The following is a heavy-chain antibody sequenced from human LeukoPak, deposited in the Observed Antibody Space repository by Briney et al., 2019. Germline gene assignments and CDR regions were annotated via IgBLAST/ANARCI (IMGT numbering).Heavy chain of an antibody. V-gene: IGHV4-59*12. CDR1: GGSIRDYY. CDR2: IYHSGKT. D-gene: IGHD6-13*01. CDR3: AREQQGAFDY. J-gene: IGHJ4*02. Sequence: SETLSLTCTVSGGSIRDYYWSWIRKPPGKGLEWIGYIYHSGKTDYNPSLKSRVTISVDTSTNQFSLKLSSVTAADTAVYYCAREQQGAFDYWGQGTLVTVSS.